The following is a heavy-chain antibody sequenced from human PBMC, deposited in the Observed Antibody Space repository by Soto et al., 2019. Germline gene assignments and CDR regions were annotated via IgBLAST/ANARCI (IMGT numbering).Heavy chain of an antibody. CDR2: INPSGGS. CDR1: GYTFTSYY. CDR3: ARDRIPPKGATGYWYFDL. Sequence: QVQLVQSGAEVKKPGVSVKVSCKASGYTFTSYYMHWVRQAPGQGLEWMGIINPSGGSSYAQKFQGRVTMTRDTSTSTVYMELSSVTSEDTAVYYCARDRIPPKGATGYWYFDLWGRGTLVTVSS. V-gene: IGHV1-46*03. J-gene: IGHJ2*01. D-gene: IGHD1-1*01.